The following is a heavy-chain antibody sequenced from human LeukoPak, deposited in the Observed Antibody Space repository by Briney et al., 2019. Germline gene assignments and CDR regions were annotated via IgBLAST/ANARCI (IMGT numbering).Heavy chain of an antibody. Sequence: PSETLSLICTVSGGSISSGSYYWSWIRQPAGKGLEWIGRIYTSGSTNYNPSLKSRVTISVDKSKNQFSLKLSSVTAADTAVYYCARVEKYTSSGPTDPWGQGTLVTVSS. J-gene: IGHJ5*02. CDR3: ARVEKYTSSGPTDP. D-gene: IGHD6-13*01. V-gene: IGHV4-61*02. CDR1: GGSISSGSYY. CDR2: IYTSGST.